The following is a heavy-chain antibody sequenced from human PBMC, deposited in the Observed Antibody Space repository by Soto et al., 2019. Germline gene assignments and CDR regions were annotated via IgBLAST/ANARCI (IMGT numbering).Heavy chain of an antibody. Sequence: PSETLSLTCAVSGGSISSGGYSWSWIRQPPGKGLEWIGYIYHSGSTSYNPSLKSRVTISVDRSKNQFSLKLSSVTAADTAVYYCARYDSSAYDAFDIWGQGTMVTVSS. CDR1: GGSISSGGYS. CDR3: ARYDSSAYDAFDI. CDR2: IYHSGST. D-gene: IGHD3-22*01. J-gene: IGHJ3*02. V-gene: IGHV4-30-2*01.